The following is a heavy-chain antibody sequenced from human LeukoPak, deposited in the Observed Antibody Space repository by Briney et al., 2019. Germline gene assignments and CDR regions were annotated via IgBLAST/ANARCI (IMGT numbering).Heavy chain of an antibody. CDR1: GDSVSNNA. V-gene: IGHV6-1*01. CDR3: ARGWTRDGFNI. D-gene: IGHD3/OR15-3a*01. J-gene: IGHJ3*02. Sequence: SQTLSLTCVISGDSVSNNAWNWVRQTPSGGLECLGRTYYNSKWYNEYAESVKSRISINPDTSKIQFSLHLNSVTPEDTAVYYCARGWTRDGFNIWSQGTMVTVSS. CDR2: TYYNSKWYN.